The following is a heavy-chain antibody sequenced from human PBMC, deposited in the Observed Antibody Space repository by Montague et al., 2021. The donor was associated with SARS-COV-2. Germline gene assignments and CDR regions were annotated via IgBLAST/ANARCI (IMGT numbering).Heavy chain of an antibody. Sequence: SETLSLTCTVSGYSISTGYYWGWIRQPPGKGLEWIGTIYHSGSTYSNPSLKSRVTISVDTSKNQFSLNLSSVTAADTAVYYCAKVAGSHDTFDIWGRGTMVTVSS. CDR3: AKVAGSHDTFDI. V-gene: IGHV4-38-2*02. J-gene: IGHJ3*02. D-gene: IGHD6-19*01. CDR1: GYSISTGYY. CDR2: IYHSGST.